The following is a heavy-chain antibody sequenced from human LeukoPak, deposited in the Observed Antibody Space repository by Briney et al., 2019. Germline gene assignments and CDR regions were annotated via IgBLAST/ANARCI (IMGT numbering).Heavy chain of an antibody. CDR2: ISGSGGGT. Sequence: GGSLRLSCAASGFTFSNYAMSWLRQAPGKGLGWVSVISGSGGGTYYADSVKGRFTVSRDNSKNTLYLQMHSLRAEDTAVYYCAKDNVAAAGRYFDYWGQGTLVTVSS. J-gene: IGHJ4*02. CDR3: AKDNVAAAGRYFDY. D-gene: IGHD6-13*01. CDR1: GFTFSNYA. V-gene: IGHV3-23*01.